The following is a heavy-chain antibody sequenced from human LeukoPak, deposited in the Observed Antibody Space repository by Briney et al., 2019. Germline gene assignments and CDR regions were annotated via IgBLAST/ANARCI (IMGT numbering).Heavy chain of an antibody. D-gene: IGHD1-7*01. Sequence: GGSLRLSCAASGFTFSSYWMSWVRQAPGKGLEWVANIKQDGSEKYYVDSVKGRLTISRDNAKNSLYLQMNSLRAEDTAVYYCARVRITGTTNYYYYMDVWGKGTTVTVSS. CDR3: ARVRITGTTNYYYYMDV. J-gene: IGHJ6*03. V-gene: IGHV3-7*01. CDR1: GFTFSSYW. CDR2: IKQDGSEK.